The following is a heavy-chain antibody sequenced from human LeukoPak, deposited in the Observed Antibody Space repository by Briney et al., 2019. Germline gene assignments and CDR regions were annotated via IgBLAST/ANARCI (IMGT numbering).Heavy chain of an antibody. CDR1: GGSISSGGYY. Sequence: SETLSLTCTVSGGSISSGGYYWSWIRQHPGKGLEWIGYIYYSGSTYYNPSLKSRVTISVDTSKNQFSLKLSSVTAADTAVYYCARGAPGEVVKTYYFDYWGQGTLVTVSS. J-gene: IGHJ4*02. CDR2: IYYSGST. CDR3: ARGAPGEVVKTYYFDY. D-gene: IGHD3-10*01. V-gene: IGHV4-31*03.